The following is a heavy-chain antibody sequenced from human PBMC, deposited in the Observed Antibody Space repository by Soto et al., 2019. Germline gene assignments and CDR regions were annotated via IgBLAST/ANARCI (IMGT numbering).Heavy chain of an antibody. CDR1: GFTFDDYA. CDR2: IGWNSGSI. D-gene: IGHD3-10*01. J-gene: IGHJ4*02. Sequence: EVQLVESGGGLVQPGRSLRLSCAASGFTFDDYAMHWVRQAPGKGLEWVSGIGWNSGSIGYAASVKGLFTISRDNAKNSLYLQINSLRAEDTALYYCAKPQRIHYYGSGSYYSGTFDSWGQGTLVTVSS. V-gene: IGHV3-9*01. CDR3: AKPQRIHYYGSGSYYSGTFDS.